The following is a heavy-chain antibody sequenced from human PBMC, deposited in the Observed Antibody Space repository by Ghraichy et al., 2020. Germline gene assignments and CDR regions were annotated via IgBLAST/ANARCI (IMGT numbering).Heavy chain of an antibody. CDR2: IIPIVGIP. CDR3: VREKTADYDIMTGYYVSP. D-gene: IGHD3-9*01. V-gene: IGHV1-69*04. CDR1: GGTFTSFG. J-gene: IGHJ4*02. Sequence: SVKVSCRASGGTFTSFGVSWVRQAPGQGLEWMGRIIPIVGIPKYAQAFKDRLTITADTSTSTVYMELSTLRSEDTAVYYCVREKTADYDIMTGYYVSPWGQGTRVTVSS.